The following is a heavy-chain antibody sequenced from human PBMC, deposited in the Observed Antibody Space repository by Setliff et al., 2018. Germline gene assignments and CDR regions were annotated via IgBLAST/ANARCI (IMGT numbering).Heavy chain of an antibody. CDR2: ISAYNGGA. V-gene: IGHV1-18*01. CDR1: GYTFTSYG. Sequence: ASVKVSCKASGYTFTSYGISWVRQAPGQGLEWMGWISAYNGGATYPQNLQGRVTMTRDTSMSTVYMELSSLRFEDTAVYYCARERAGGRGFTFGAIYYYYGMDVWGQGTTVTVSS. CDR3: ARERAGGRGFTFGAIYYYYGMDV. D-gene: IGHD3-16*01. J-gene: IGHJ6*02.